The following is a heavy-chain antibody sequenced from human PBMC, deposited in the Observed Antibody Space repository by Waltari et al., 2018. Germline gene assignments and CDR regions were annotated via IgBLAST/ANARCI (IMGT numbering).Heavy chain of an antibody. V-gene: IGHV1-8*01. Sequence: QVQLVQSGPEVKKPGASVKVSCKTSGYTFTSHDINWVRQAAGQGLEWMGGMNPSNGKVGYAQRVKGRLTVTRNTSISTVFMELNSLTSEDTAVYYCARDGALTTADYRWFDSWGQGTLVTVSS. D-gene: IGHD3-10*01. J-gene: IGHJ5*01. CDR3: ARDGALTTADYRWFDS. CDR1: GYTFTSHD. CDR2: MNPSNGKV.